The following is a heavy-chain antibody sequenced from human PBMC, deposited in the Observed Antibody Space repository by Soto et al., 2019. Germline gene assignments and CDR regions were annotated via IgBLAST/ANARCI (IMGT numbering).Heavy chain of an antibody. CDR3: ARDLVRGVIDY. J-gene: IGHJ4*02. CDR1: GFTFSGSA. CDR2: IRSKANSYAT. D-gene: IGHD3-10*01. V-gene: IGHV3-73*01. Sequence: GGSLRLSCAASGFTFSGSAMHWVRQASGKGLEWVGRIRSKANSYATAYAASVKGRFTISRDDSKNTAYLQMNGLKTEDTAVYYCARDLVRGVIDYWCQGTLVTVS.